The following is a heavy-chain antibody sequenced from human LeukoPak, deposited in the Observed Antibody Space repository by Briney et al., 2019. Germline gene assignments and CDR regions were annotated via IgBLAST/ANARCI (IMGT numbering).Heavy chain of an antibody. Sequence: GGSLRLSCVASGFALSDSWMHWVRQAPGKGLEWVSVIYSGGSTYYADSVKGRFTISRDNSKNTLYLQMNSLRAEDTAVYYCARGALGYCSSTSCYGSNAFDIWGQGTMVTVSS. CDR1: GFALSDSW. V-gene: IGHV3-66*02. D-gene: IGHD2-2*01. CDR3: ARGALGYCSSTSCYGSNAFDI. CDR2: IYSGGST. J-gene: IGHJ3*02.